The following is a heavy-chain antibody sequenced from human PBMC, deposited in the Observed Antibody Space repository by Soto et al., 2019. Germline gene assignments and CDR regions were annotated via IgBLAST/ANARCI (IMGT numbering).Heavy chain of an antibody. V-gene: IGHV3-30*04. Sequence: GGSLRLSCTASGFTFSHYALHWLRQTPGKGLEWVAYISYHGNTEKYADSVKGRFTISRDNSKNTLYLQMNSLRSEDTAVYYCAREVEYTSAFGISSSFDYWGQGTLVTVSS. J-gene: IGHJ4*02. CDR2: ISYHGNTE. D-gene: IGHD6-19*01. CDR1: GFTFSHYA. CDR3: AREVEYTSAFGISSSFDY.